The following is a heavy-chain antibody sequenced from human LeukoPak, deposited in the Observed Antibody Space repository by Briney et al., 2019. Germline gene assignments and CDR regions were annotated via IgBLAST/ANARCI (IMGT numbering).Heavy chain of an antibody. CDR2: IWYDGSNR. J-gene: IGHJ4*02. Sequence: LSLTCTVSGGSISSYYWSWVRQAPGKGLEWVALIWYDGSNRYCADSVKGRFTISRDNSKNTLYLQMNSLRAEDTAVYYCASWRGSGSYGGYFDYWGQGTLVTVSS. CDR3: ASWRGSGSYGGYFDY. D-gene: IGHD3-10*01. V-gene: IGHV3-33*08. CDR1: GGSISSYY.